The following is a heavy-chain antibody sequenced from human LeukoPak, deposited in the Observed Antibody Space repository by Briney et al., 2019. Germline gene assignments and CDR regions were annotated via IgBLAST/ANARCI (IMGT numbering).Heavy chain of an antibody. CDR2: TYYSGST. Sequence: PSETLSLTCTVSGGSISSYYWSWIRQPPGKGLEWIGYTYYSGSTNYNPSLKSRVTISVDTSKNQFSLKLSSVTAADTAVYYCARGIPYYYDSSGFDYWGQGTLVTVSS. CDR3: ARGIPYYYDSSGFDY. CDR1: GGSISSYY. V-gene: IGHV4-59*01. J-gene: IGHJ4*02. D-gene: IGHD3-22*01.